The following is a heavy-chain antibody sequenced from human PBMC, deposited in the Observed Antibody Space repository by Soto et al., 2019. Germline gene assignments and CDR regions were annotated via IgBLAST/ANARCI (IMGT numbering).Heavy chain of an antibody. Sequence: GGYLRLSCAASGFTFSSYWMPWLRQAPGKGLVWVSRINSDGSSTSYADSVKGRFTISRDNAKNTLYLQMNSLRAEDTAVYYCVRTSLVVAAATREDYWGQGTLVTVSS. V-gene: IGHV3-74*01. CDR2: INSDGSST. CDR3: VRTSLVVAAATREDY. CDR1: GFTFSSYW. D-gene: IGHD2-15*01. J-gene: IGHJ4*02.